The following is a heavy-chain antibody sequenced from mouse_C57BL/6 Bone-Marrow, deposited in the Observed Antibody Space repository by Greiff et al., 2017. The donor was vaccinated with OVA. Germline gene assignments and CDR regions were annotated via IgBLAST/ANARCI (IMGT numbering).Heavy chain of an antibody. CDR2: ISYDGSN. Sequence: EVQLQQSGPGLVKPSQSLSLTCSVTGYSITSGYYWNWIRQFPGNKLEWMGYISYDGSNNYNPSLKNRISITRDTSKNQFFLKLNSVTTEDTATYYCAREGTFSTVVAPNYAMDYWGQGTSVTVSS. D-gene: IGHD1-1*01. J-gene: IGHJ4*01. CDR1: GYSITSGYY. CDR3: AREGTFSTVVAPNYAMDY. V-gene: IGHV3-6*01.